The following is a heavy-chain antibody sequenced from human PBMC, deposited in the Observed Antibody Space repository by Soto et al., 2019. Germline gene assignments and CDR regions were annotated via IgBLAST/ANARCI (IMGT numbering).Heavy chain of an antibody. Sequence: QVQLVQSGAEVKKPGSSVKVSCKASGGIFSTYAISWLRQAPGQGLEWMGGIIPLFGTPNYAQMFQGRVNITADESTSTAYMELSRLRSEDTAVYYCARDRDDYGSGNYYNRIDFWGKGTLVTVSS. V-gene: IGHV1-69*01. D-gene: IGHD3-10*01. CDR3: ARDRDDYGSGNYYNRIDF. CDR2: IIPLFGTP. J-gene: IGHJ4*02. CDR1: GGIFSTYA.